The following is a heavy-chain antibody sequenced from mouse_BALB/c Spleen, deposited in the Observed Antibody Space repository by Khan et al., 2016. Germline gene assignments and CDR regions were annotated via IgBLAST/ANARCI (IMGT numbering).Heavy chain of an antibody. Sequence: QVQLQQSGPELVKPGASVRISCKASGYTFTSYYIHWVKQRPGQGLEWIGWIYPGNVNTKYNEKFKGKATLTADKSSSTAYMQLSSLTSEDSAVYFCARGGTTRAYYAMDYWGQGTSVTVSS. CDR2: IYPGNVNT. V-gene: IGHV1S56*01. CDR1: GYTFTSYY. J-gene: IGHJ4*01. CDR3: ARGGTTRAYYAMDY. D-gene: IGHD2-1*01.